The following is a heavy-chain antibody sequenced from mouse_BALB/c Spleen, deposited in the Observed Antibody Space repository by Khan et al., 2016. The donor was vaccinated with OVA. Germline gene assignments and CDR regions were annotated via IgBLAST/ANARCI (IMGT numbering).Heavy chain of an antibody. D-gene: IGHD2-14*01. CDR2: INPSNGYT. CDR3: VIDGAYYRNDGWFAY. CDR1: GYTFTSYT. J-gene: IGHJ3*01. V-gene: IGHV1-4*01. Sequence: QVQLQQSGAELARPGASVKMSCKASGYTFTSYTIPWIKMRPGQGLEWIGYINPSNGYTNYNQTFKDKATLTADKSSTTAYMQLSSLTSDDSAVXNCVIDGAYYRNDGWFAYWGLGTLVTVSA.